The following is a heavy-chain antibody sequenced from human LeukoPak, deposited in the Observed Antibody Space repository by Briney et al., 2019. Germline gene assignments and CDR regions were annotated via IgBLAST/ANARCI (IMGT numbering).Heavy chain of an antibody. J-gene: IGHJ4*02. V-gene: IGHV4-34*01. CDR1: GFTFSDYY. Sequence: GSLRLSCAASGFTFSDYYMSWIRQPPGKGLEWIGEINHSGSTNYNPSLKSRVTISVDTSKNQFSLKLSSVTAADTAVYYCARGPPFDYWGQGTLVTVSS. CDR2: INHSGST. CDR3: ARGPPFDY.